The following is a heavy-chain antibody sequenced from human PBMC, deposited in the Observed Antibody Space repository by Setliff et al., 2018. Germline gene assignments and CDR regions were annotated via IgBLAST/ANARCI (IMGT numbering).Heavy chain of an antibody. V-gene: IGHV4-39*01. CDR2: IYYSGST. D-gene: IGHD2-8*02. CDR3: TVYNTGSSKDHY. CDR1: GGSISSDTYY. J-gene: IGHJ4*02. Sequence: SETLSLTCTVSGGSISSDTYYWGWIRQPPGKGLEWIGSIYYSGSTYKNPSLKSRLTISVDMSRNQFSLKLSSVTAADTALYYCTVYNTGSSKDHYWGQGTPVTVSS.